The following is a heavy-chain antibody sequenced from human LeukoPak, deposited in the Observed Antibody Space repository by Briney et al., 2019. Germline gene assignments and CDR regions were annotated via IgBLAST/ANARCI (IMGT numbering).Heavy chain of an antibody. D-gene: IGHD6-19*01. CDR3: ASSLAVAGTRGWFDP. CDR1: GGSLSSHC. V-gene: IGHV4-4*09. J-gene: IGHJ5*02. CDR2: IYTSGRT. Sequence: SETLSLTCTVSGGSLSSHCCNWIRQPPGKGLEWVGYIYTSGRTNYNPSLKSRVTISVDTSRNQFSLKLSSVTAADTAVYYCASSLAVAGTRGWFDPWGQGTLVTVSS.